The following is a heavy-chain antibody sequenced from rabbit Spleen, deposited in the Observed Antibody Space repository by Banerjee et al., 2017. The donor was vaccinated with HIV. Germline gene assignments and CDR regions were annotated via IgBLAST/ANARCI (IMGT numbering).Heavy chain of an antibody. J-gene: IGHJ4*01. D-gene: IGHD2-1*01. CDR2: INTITGKT. CDR1: GFSFTDKDV. Sequence: QEQLVESGGGLVQPEGSLTLTCKASGFSFTDKDVMCWVRQAPGKGLEWIGCINTITGKTVYATWAKGRFTISSDNAQNTVDLQMNSLTAADTATYFCVRDRADIGGDYGPYYFDLWGPGTLVTVS. CDR3: VRDRADIGGDYGPYYFDL. V-gene: IGHV1S45*01.